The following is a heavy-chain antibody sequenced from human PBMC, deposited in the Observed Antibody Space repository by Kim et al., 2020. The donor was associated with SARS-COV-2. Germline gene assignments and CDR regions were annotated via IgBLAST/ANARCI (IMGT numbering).Heavy chain of an antibody. CDR2: IKEDGSEI. J-gene: IGHJ4*02. CDR3: AYSGSYFDY. D-gene: IGHD1-26*01. V-gene: IGHV3-7*01. Sequence: GGSLRLSCAASGFTFSSFWMSWVRQAPGKGLEWVANIKEDGSEINYVDSVKGRFTISRDNAENSVYLQINSLRTEDTAVYYCAYSGSYFDYWGQGTLVTVSS. CDR1: GFTFSSFW.